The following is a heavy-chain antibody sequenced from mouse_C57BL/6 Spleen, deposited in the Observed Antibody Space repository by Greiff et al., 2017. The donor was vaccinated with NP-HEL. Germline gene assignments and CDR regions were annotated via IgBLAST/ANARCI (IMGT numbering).Heavy chain of an antibody. Sequence: EVQLQQSGPELVKPGASVKIPCKASGYTFTDYNMDWVKQSHGKSLEWVGDINPNNGGTIYNQKFKGKATLTVDKSSSTAYMELRSLTSEDTAVYYCARRGFTTVVATDWYCDVWGTGTTVTVSS. CDR2: INPNNGGT. J-gene: IGHJ1*03. CDR3: ARRGFTTVVATDWYCDV. CDR1: GYTFTDYN. V-gene: IGHV1-18*01. D-gene: IGHD1-1*01.